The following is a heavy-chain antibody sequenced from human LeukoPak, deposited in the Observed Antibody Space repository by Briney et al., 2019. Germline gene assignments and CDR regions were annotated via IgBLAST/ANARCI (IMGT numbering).Heavy chain of an antibody. CDR2: ISAYNGNA. CDR3: AARGAYYDFWSGYYYY. V-gene: IGHV1-18*01. Sequence: ASVKVSCKASGYTFTSYGISWVRQAPGQGLEWMGWISAYNGNANYAQKLQGRVTMTTDTSTSTAYMELRSLRSDDTAVYYCAARGAYYDFWSGYYYYWGQGTLVTVSS. CDR1: GYTFTSYG. J-gene: IGHJ4*02. D-gene: IGHD3-3*01.